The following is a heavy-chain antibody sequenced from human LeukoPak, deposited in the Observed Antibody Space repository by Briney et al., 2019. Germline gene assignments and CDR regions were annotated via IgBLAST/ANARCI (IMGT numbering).Heavy chain of an antibody. CDR1: GFTVTSYG. D-gene: IGHD3-22*01. CDR3: AKDIAYYYDSSGPLFDN. CDR2: IRHDGGNK. V-gene: IGHV3-30*02. J-gene: IGHJ4*02. Sequence: GGSLRLSCAASGFTVTSYGMHWVRQAPGKGLEWVAFIRHDGGNKYYTDSVKGRFTISRDNSKNTLYLQMNSLRAEDTAVCYCAKDIAYYYDSSGPLFDNWGQGTLVTVSS.